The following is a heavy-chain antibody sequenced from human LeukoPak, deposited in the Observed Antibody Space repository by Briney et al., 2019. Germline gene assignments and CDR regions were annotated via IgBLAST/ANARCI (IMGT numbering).Heavy chain of an antibody. CDR1: GFTFSSYG. V-gene: IGHV3-30*02. CDR3: AKPADFWSGYYPGRDAFDI. CDR2: IRYDGSNK. Sequence: GGSLRLSCAASGFTFSSYGMHWVRQAPGKGLEWVAFIRYDGSNKYYADSVKGRFTISRDNSKNTLYLQMNSLRAEDTAVYYCAKPADFWSGYYPGRDAFDIWGQGTMVTVSS. D-gene: IGHD3-3*01. J-gene: IGHJ3*02.